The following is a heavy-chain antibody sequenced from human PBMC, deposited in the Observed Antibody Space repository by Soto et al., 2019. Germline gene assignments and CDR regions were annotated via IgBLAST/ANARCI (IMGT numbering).Heavy chain of an antibody. J-gene: IGHJ5*01. V-gene: IGHV4-4*07. Sequence: SETLSLTCTVSGDSISSYFWSWIRQPAGKGLEWIGRVHTSGSTTYNPSLKSRVTMSVDTSRSQFSLNLTSVTAADTAVYYCAREKAVASTGWRDSWGQGTLVTVSS. CDR1: GDSISSYF. CDR3: AREKAVASTGWRDS. CDR2: VHTSGST. D-gene: IGHD6-19*01.